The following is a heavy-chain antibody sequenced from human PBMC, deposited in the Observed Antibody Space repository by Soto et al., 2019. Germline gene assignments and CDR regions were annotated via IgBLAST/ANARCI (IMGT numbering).Heavy chain of an antibody. V-gene: IGHV4-39*07. CDR1: GGSVRSSTYY. J-gene: IGHJ4*02. CDR3: ARSDGRY. CDR2: IYYSGRT. Sequence: SETLSLTCTVSGGSVRSSTYYWGWIRQAPGKGLEWIASIYYSGRTHNNPALKSRVTMSVDTYKNQFSLKMNAVTAADTAVYYCARSDGRYWGQGTLVTVSS.